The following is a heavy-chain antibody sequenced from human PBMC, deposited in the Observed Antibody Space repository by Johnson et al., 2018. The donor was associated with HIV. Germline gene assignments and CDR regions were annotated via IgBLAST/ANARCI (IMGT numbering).Heavy chain of an antibody. CDR2: IYWNGGSI. V-gene: IGHV3-20*04. Sequence: EVQLVESGGGVVRPGGSLRLSCAASGFSFDDYGLSWVRQAPGKGLEWVSGIYWNGGSIGYADSVKGRFTISRDNAKNTLYLEMNTLRDEDTAVYYCGRESTSGGTAFDIWGQGTMVTVSS. J-gene: IGHJ3*02. CDR1: GFSFDDYG. CDR3: GRESTSGGTAFDI. D-gene: IGHD2-15*01.